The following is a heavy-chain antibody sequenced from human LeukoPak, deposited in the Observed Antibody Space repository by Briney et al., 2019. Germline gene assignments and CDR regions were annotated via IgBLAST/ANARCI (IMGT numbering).Heavy chain of an antibody. Sequence: GGSLRLSCAASGFTFSSYAMSWVRQAPGKGLEWVSAISGSGGSTYYADSVKGRFTISRDNSKNTLYLQMNSLRAEDTAVYYCAKGVSSSSWRNKYFQHWGQGTLVTVSS. CDR2: ISGSGGST. CDR3: AKGVSSSSWRNKYFQH. D-gene: IGHD6-13*01. J-gene: IGHJ1*01. CDR1: GFTFSSYA. V-gene: IGHV3-23*01.